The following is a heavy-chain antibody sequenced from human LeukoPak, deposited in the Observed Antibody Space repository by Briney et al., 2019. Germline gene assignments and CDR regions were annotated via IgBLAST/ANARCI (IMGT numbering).Heavy chain of an antibody. V-gene: IGHV1-18*01. CDR1: GYIVSSLG. Sequence: ASVKVSCKASGYIVSSLGISWVRQAPGQGLEWIGWISPYNGNTVYIDKLQGRVTMTTDSSTATVYMELRSLRSDDTAVYYCARDLVFTGPTSKVDYWGQGTLVTVSS. CDR3: ARDLVFTGPTSKVDY. CDR2: ISPYNGNT. D-gene: IGHD4-17*01. J-gene: IGHJ4*02.